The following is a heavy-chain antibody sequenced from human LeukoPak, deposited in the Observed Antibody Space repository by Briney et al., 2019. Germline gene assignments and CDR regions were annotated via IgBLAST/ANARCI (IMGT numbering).Heavy chain of an antibody. D-gene: IGHD6-13*01. Sequence: GGSLRLSCAASGFTFSSYIMNWVRQVPGKGLEWVYVDSVKGRFTISRDNAKNSLYLQMNNLRQEDTAVYYCARDNPISAAGHGDAFDIWGQGTMVTVSS. CDR3: ARDNPISAAGHGDAFDI. V-gene: IGHV3-48*02. J-gene: IGHJ3*02. CDR1: GFTFSSYI.